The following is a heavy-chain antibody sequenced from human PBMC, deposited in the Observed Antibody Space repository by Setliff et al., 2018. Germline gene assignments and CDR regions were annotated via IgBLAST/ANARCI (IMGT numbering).Heavy chain of an antibody. CDR1: GGSINSGVYY. CDR2: IYHGGDT. Sequence: PSETLSLTCTVSGGSINSGVYYWGWIRQPPGKGLEWIGRIYHGGDTYYNASLKSRLTISVDTSKNQFSLKLRSVTAADTAVYYCARTGTYRYFDHWGQGALVTVSS. CDR3: ARTGTYRYFDH. V-gene: IGHV4-39*01. D-gene: IGHD1-1*01. J-gene: IGHJ4*02.